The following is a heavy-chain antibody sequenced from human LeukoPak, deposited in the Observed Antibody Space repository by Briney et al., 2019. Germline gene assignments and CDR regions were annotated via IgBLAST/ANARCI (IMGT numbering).Heavy chain of an antibody. V-gene: IGHV3-21*01. CDR2: ISSSSSYV. Sequence: GGSLRLSCAASGFTFSSYSMIWVRQAPGKELDCVSSISSSSSYVYYAHSVKVRFTISRDNAKNSLYLQMNSLRAEDTAVYYCTRGYDFWSGYYIPFDYWGQGTLVTVSS. CDR3: TRGYDFWSGYYIPFDY. CDR1: GFTFSSYS. J-gene: IGHJ4*02. D-gene: IGHD3-3*01.